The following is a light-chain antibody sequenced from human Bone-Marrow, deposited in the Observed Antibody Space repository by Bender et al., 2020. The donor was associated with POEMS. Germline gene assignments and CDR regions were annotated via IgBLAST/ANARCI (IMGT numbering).Light chain of an antibody. V-gene: IGLV2-14*03. J-gene: IGLJ2*01. Sequence: QSALTQPASVSGSPGQSIAISCTGTSSDIGGYNYVSWYQHHPGKAPRLIIYDVINRASGASNRFSGSKSGNTASLTISGLQAEDEADYYCSSYRSGFTVIFGGGTKVTVL. CDR2: DVI. CDR1: SSDIGGYNY. CDR3: SSYRSGFTVI.